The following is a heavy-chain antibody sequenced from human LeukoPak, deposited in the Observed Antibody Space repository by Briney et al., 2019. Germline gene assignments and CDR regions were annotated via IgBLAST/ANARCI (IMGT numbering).Heavy chain of an antibody. CDR3: ATYMVRGVITPKNYYYGMDV. J-gene: IGHJ6*02. CDR1: GYTLTELS. CDR2: FDPEDGET. Sequence: ASVKVSCKVSGYTLTELSMHWVRQAPGKGLEWTGGFDPEDGETIYAQKFQGRVTMTEDTSTDTAYMELSSLRSEDTAVYYCATYMVRGVITPKNYYYGMDVWGQGTTVTVSS. D-gene: IGHD3-10*01. V-gene: IGHV1-24*01.